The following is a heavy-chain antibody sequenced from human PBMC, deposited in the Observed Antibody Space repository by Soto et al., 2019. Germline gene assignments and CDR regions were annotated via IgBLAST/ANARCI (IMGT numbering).Heavy chain of an antibody. CDR1: GGTFSSYA. CDR2: IIPIFGTA. CDR3: ARGRRDFMVRSYGMDV. J-gene: IGHJ6*02. Sequence: SVKVSCKASGGTFSSYAISWVRQAPGQGLEWMGGIIPIFGTANYAQKFQGRVTITADESTGTAYMELSSLRSEDTAVYYCARGRRDFMVRSYGMDVWGQGTTVTVSS. V-gene: IGHV1-69*13. D-gene: IGHD3-10*01.